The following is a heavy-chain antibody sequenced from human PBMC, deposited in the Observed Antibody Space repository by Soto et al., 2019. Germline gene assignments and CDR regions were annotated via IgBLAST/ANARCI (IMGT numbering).Heavy chain of an antibody. J-gene: IGHJ4*02. CDR2: ISAFKGYT. D-gene: IGHD3-22*01. CDR1: GYIFTSYG. V-gene: IGHV1-18*01. Sequence: QVQLVQSGPEVKKPGASVKLSCKASGYIFTSYGIGWVRQAPGQGLEWVGWISAFKGYTKYPQRLQGRVTMTTDTPTSTAYMELRSLRSDDTAVYYCARVDDYYDSSGHYFTFFNYWGQGSLVTVSS. CDR3: ARVDDYYDSSGHYFTFFNY.